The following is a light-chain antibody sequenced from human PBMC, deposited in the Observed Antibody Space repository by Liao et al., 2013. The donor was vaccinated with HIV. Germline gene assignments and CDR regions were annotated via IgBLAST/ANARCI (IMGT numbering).Light chain of an antibody. CDR1: KLGDKY. V-gene: IGLV3-1*01. CDR2: HDN. CDR3: QVWDSSGDHPRV. J-gene: IGLJ3*02. Sequence: SYELTQAPSVSVSPGQTASITCSGDKLGDKYVCWYQQKAGLSPVLVIYHDNDRPSGIPERFSGSNSGNTATLTISRVEGGDEADYYCQVWDSSGDHPRVFGGGTKLTVL.